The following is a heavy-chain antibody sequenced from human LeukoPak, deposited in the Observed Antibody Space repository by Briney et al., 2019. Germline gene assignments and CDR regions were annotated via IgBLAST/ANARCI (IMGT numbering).Heavy chain of an antibody. CDR3: ARDQNPPSRYSSGWPLKLSVSQWGIAVAGTSGPHFDY. J-gene: IGHJ4*02. V-gene: IGHV4-39*07. D-gene: IGHD6-19*01. Sequence: SETLSLTCTVSGASISSSAYHWGWIRQPPGKGLEWIGSINYSGGTHYNPSLKSRVTISVDTSKNQFSLKLSSVTAADTAVYYCARDQNPPSRYSSGWPLKLSVSQWGIAVAGTSGPHFDYWGQGTLVTVSS. CDR1: GASISSSAYH. CDR2: INYSGGT.